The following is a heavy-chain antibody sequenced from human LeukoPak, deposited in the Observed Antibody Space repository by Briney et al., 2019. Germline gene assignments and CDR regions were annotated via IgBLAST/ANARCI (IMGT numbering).Heavy chain of an antibody. D-gene: IGHD3-10*01. Sequence: GGSLRLSCAASGFTFSSYAMSWGRQAPGKGLEWVSAISGIGGSTYYAESMKGRLTIYRDNSKNTLYLQMNSLRAEDTAVYYCAQPSGYYYGSGSYIDYWGQGTLVTVSS. J-gene: IGHJ4*02. V-gene: IGHV3-23*01. CDR2: ISGIGGST. CDR3: AQPSGYYYGSGSYIDY. CDR1: GFTFSSYA.